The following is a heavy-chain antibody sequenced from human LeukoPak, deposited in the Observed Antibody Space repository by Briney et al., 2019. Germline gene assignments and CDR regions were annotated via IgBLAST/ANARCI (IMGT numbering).Heavy chain of an antibody. J-gene: IGHJ3*02. CDR1: GFTFSTYA. Sequence: PGGSLRLSCSASGFTFSTYAMHWVRQAPGKGLEYVSAISTNGGSTYYADSVKGRFTISRDNSKNTLYLQMNSLRAEDTAVYYCAKDFGGAAFDIWGQGTMVTVSS. D-gene: IGHD3-10*01. CDR2: ISTNGGST. V-gene: IGHV3-64*04. CDR3: AKDFGGAAFDI.